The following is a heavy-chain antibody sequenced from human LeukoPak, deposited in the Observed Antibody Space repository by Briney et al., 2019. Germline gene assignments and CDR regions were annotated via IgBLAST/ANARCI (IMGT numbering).Heavy chain of an antibody. V-gene: IGHV4-38-2*02. J-gene: IGHJ5*02. D-gene: IGHD1-1*01. CDR1: GYSIRSAYY. CDR2: IYQSGST. CDR3: ATTTGGPYNWFDP. Sequence: SETLSLTCTVSGYSIRSAYYWGWIRPPPGKGLEWIGTIYQSGSTSYNPSLKSRVTILVDTSKNQFSLKLSSVTAADTAVYYCATTTGGPYNWFDPWGQGTLVTVSS.